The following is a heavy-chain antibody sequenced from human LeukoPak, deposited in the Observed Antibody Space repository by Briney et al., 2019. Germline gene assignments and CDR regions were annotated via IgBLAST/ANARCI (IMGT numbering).Heavy chain of an antibody. J-gene: IGHJ3*02. CDR1: GYTFASYY. V-gene: IGHV1-2*06. CDR2: INPNSGGT. CDR3: ASYMSYYGSGSPVDI. Sequence: ASVKVSCKASGYTFASYYMHWVRQAPGQGLEWMGRINPNSGGTNYAQKFQGRVTMTRDTSISTAYMELSRLRSDDTAVYYCASYMSYYGSGSPVDIWGQGTMVTVSS. D-gene: IGHD3-10*01.